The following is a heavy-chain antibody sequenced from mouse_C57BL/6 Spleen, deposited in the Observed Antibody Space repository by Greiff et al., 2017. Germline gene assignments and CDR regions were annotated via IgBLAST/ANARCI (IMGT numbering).Heavy chain of an antibody. J-gene: IGHJ3*01. CDR3: ARGDYGSSSAWFAY. CDR2: IHPNSGST. CDR1: GYTFTSYW. D-gene: IGHD1-1*01. Sequence: VQLQQPGAELVKPGASVKLSCKASGYTFTSYWMHWVKQRPGQGLEWIGMIHPNSGSTNYNEKFKSKATLTVDKSSSTAYMQLSSLTSEDSAVYYCARGDYGSSSAWFAYWGQGTLVTVSA. V-gene: IGHV1-64*01.